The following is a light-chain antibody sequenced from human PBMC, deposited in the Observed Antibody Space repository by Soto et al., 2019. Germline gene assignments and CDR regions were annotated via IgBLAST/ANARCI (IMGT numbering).Light chain of an antibody. J-gene: IGKJ2*01. V-gene: IGKV4-1*01. Sequence: DIVMTQSPDSLAVSLGERATINCKSSQSVLYSSTNKNYLAWYQQKPGQPPKLLIYWASTRESGVPDRFSGSGSGTDFTLTISNLPAEDVAVYYCQQYYSTPYTFGQGTKLEIK. CDR2: WAS. CDR3: QQYYSTPYT. CDR1: QSVLYSSTNKNY.